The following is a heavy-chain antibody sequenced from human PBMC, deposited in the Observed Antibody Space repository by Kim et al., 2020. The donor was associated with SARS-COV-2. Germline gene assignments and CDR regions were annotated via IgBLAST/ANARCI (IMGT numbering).Heavy chain of an antibody. CDR1: GYTFTSYA. Sequence: ASVKVSCKASGYTFTSYAMNWVRQAPGQGLEWMGWINTNTGNPTYAQGFTGRFVFSLDTSVSTAYLQISSLKAEDTAVYYCAGAYYDFWSGTVWDYYYYMDVWGKGTTVTVS. D-gene: IGHD3-3*01. CDR2: INTNTGNP. CDR3: AGAYYDFWSGTVWDYYYYMDV. V-gene: IGHV7-4-1*02. J-gene: IGHJ6*03.